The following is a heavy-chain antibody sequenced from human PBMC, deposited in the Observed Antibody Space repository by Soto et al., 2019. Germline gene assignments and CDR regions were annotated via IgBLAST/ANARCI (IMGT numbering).Heavy chain of an antibody. V-gene: IGHV1-3*01. CDR1: GYIFSNYA. D-gene: IGHD6-19*01. CDR3: ARVGRGGWTTYYGMDV. CDR2: IIAANGNT. Sequence: ASVKVSCKASGYIFSNYAIHWVRQAPGQRLEWMGWIIAANGNTKYSQKLQSRVTITQYTSASTVYMELRSLRSEDTAMYYCARVGRGGWTTYYGMDVWGQ. J-gene: IGHJ6*02.